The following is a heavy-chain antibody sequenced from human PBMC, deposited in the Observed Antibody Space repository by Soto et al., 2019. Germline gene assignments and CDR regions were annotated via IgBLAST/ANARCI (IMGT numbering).Heavy chain of an antibody. CDR1: GYTFTRYG. CDR3: ARDSMVRGVINYYYYGMDV. CDR2: ISAYNGNT. Sequence: ASVKVSCKASGYTFTRYGISWVRQAPGKGLEWMGWISAYNGNTNYAQKLQGRVTMTTDTSTSTAYMELRSLRSDDTAVYYCARDSMVRGVINYYYYGMDVWGQGTTVTVSS. D-gene: IGHD3-10*01. J-gene: IGHJ6*02. V-gene: IGHV1-18*01.